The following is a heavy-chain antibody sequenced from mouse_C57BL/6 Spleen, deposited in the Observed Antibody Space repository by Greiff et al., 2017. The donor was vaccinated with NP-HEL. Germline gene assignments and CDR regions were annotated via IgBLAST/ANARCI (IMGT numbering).Heavy chain of an antibody. Sequence: VMLVESGPGLVQPSQSLSITCTVSGFSLTSYGVHWVRQSPGKGLEWLGVIWSGGSTDYNAAFISRLSISKDNSKSQVFFKMNSLQADDTAIYDWARKGVYDYGYAMDDRGQGASVTVSS. V-gene: IGHV2-2*01. CDR2: IWSGGST. CDR3: ARKGVYDYGYAMDD. CDR1: GFSLTSYG. D-gene: IGHD1-1*01. J-gene: IGHJ4*01.